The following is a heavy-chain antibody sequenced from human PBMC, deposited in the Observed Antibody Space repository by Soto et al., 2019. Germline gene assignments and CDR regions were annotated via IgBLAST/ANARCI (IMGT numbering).Heavy chain of an antibody. J-gene: IGHJ6*02. V-gene: IGHV5-10-1*01. D-gene: IGHD2-2*01. CDR2: IDPSDSYT. CDR3: ARGQLPTYPLYDYYGMDV. Sequence: GESLKISCKGSGYSFTSYWISWVRQMPGKGLEWMGRIDPSDSYTNYSPSFQGHVTISADKSISTAYLQWSSLKASDTAMYYWARGQLPTYPLYDYYGMDVWGQGTTVTVSS. CDR1: GYSFTSYW.